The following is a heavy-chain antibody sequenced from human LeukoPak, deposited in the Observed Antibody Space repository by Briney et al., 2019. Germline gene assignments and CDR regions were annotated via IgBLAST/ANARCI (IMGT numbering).Heavy chain of an antibody. CDR1: GGTFSSYA. CDR3: ARDWGSGSYAMGNYFDY. Sequence: GASVKVSCKASGGTFSSYAISWVRQAPGQGLEWMGGIIPIFGTANYAQKLQGRVTMTTDTSTSTAYMELRSLRSDDTAVYYCARDWGSGSYAMGNYFDYWGQGTLVTVSS. J-gene: IGHJ4*02. V-gene: IGHV1-69*05. D-gene: IGHD1-26*01. CDR2: IIPIFGTA.